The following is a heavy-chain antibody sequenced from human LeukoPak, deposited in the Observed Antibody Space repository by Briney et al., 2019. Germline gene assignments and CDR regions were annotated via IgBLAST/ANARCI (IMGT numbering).Heavy chain of an antibody. J-gene: IGHJ4*02. V-gene: IGHV4-61*02. CDR2: IYTSGST. CDR3: ARDGGTGGPFDY. Sequence: SQTLSLTCTVSGGSISSGSYYWSWIRQPAGKGLEWIGRIYTSGSTNYNPSLKSRVTISVDTSKNQFSLKRSSVAAADAAVYYCARDGGTGGPFDYWGQGTLVTVSS. CDR1: GGSISSGSYY. D-gene: IGHD3/OR15-3a*01.